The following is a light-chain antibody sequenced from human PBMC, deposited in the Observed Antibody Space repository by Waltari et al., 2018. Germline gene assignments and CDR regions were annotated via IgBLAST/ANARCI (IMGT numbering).Light chain of an antibody. CDR3: CSYAGSSTWV. V-gene: IGLV2-23*02. CDR1: SSDVGGYNY. Sequence: QSALTQPASVSGSPGQSITISCTGTSSDVGGYNYVSWHQQHPGKAPKPLISEVTRRPAAVSNRLSGSKSGHTASLTISGLQAEDEADYYCCSYAGSSTWVFGGGTKLTVL. J-gene: IGLJ3*02. CDR2: EVT.